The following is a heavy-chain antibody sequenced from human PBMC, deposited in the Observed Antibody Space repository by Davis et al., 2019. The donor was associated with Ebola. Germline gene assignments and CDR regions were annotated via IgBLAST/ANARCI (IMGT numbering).Heavy chain of an antibody. D-gene: IGHD1-1*01. CDR3: ARASYTNAFDI. CDR2: IYYSGST. V-gene: IGHV4-59*01. J-gene: IGHJ3*02. Sequence: MPSETLSLTCAVYGGSFSGYYWSWIRQPPGKGLEWIGYIYYSGSTNYNPSLKSRVTISVDTSKNQFSLKLSSVTAADTAVYYCARASYTNAFDIWGQGTMVTVSS. CDR1: GGSFSGYY.